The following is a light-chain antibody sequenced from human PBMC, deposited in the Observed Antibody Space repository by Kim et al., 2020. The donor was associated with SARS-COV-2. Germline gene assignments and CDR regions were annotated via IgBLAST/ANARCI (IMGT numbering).Light chain of an antibody. J-gene: IGKJ1*01. CDR3: QQYNSYPRT. V-gene: IGKV1-5*03. Sequence: DIQMTQSPSTLSASVGDRVTITCRASQRISTWLAWYQQKPGKAPKLLIYKASSLESGVPSRFSGSGSGTEFTLTVSSLQPDDFATYHCQQYNSYPRTFGQGTKVDIK. CDR1: QRISTW. CDR2: KAS.